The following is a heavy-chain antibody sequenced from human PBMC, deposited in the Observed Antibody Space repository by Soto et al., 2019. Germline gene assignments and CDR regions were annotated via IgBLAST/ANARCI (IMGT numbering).Heavy chain of an antibody. CDR2: ISSSSTTT. V-gene: IGHV3-48*02. CDR1: GFTFNSYS. D-gene: IGHD6-19*01. CDR3: ASPSSGRENWFDP. J-gene: IGHJ5*02. Sequence: EVQLVESGGGLVQPGGSLRLSCAASGFTFNSYSMNWVRQGPGKGLVWVSYISSSSTTTYYTDSVKGRFTISRDNAKNSLYPQMNSLRDDYTAVYYCASPSSGRENWFDPWGQGTLVTVSS.